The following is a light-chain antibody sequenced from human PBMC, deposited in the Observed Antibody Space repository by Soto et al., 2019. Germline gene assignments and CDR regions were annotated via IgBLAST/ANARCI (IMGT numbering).Light chain of an antibody. CDR3: QEDVDRPPT. V-gene: IGKV1-33*01. CDR1: QDINNY. J-gene: IGKJ4*01. Sequence: DIQMTQSPSSLSASVGDIVTISCQASQDINNYLNWYQQKPGKAPKLLIYDASKLETGVPSRFSGSGSGTDFTFTISSLQPEDIATYYCQEDVDRPPTFGGGTKVDVK. CDR2: DAS.